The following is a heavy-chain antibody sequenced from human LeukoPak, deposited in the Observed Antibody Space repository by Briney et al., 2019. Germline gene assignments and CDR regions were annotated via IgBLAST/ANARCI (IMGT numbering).Heavy chain of an antibody. CDR2: ISAYNGHT. D-gene: IGHD3-16*01. J-gene: IGHJ6*02. Sequence: ASVKDSCKASGYTFTNYGFTWVRQALGQGLEWMGWISAYNGHTNYAQKIQSRVTMTTDTSTSTVYMEVRSLRSDDTAVYYGARGGRSGMDVWGQGTTVTVSS. CDR1: GYTFTNYG. CDR3: ARGGRSGMDV. V-gene: IGHV1-18*01.